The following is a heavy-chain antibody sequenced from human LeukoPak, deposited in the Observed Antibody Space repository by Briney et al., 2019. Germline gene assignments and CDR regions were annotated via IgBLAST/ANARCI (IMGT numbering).Heavy chain of an antibody. D-gene: IGHD2-21*01. CDR1: GFTFSSYS. V-gene: IGHV3-21*04. J-gene: IGHJ4*02. Sequence: GGSLRLSCAASGFTFSSYSMNWVRQAPGKGLEWVSSISSSSSYIYYADSVKGRFTISRDNAKNSLYLQMNSLRSEDTAVYYCASGEYCGGDCYSDYWGQGTLVTVSS. CDR3: ASGEYCGGDCYSDY. CDR2: ISSSSSYI.